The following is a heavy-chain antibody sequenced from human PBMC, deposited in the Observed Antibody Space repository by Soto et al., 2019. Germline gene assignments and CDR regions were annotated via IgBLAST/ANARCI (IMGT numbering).Heavy chain of an antibody. J-gene: IGHJ5*02. Sequence: ASLQVSCKASGYIFTDYYMNWVRQAPGQGLEWMGWINPNSGGTNYAQRFRGRVTMTTDTSINTAYMELSSLRSDDTAVYYCARPFCGTNSCHNWFGPWGQGTQVTVS. CDR3: ARPFCGTNSCHNWFGP. D-gene: IGHD2-21*01. CDR2: INPNSGGT. CDR1: GYIFTDYY. V-gene: IGHV1-2*02.